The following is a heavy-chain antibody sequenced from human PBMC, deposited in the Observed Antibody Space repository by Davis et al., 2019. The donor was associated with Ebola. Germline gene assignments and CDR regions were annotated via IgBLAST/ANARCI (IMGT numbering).Heavy chain of an antibody. Sequence: GESLKISCKGSGYSFTSYWIGWVRQMPGKGLEWMGIIYPGDSDTRYSPSFQGQVTISADKSISTAYLQWSSLKASDTAIYYCARQSHYFLSGPRTWFDPWGQGTLVTVSS. CDR2: IYPGDSDT. J-gene: IGHJ5*02. V-gene: IGHV5-51*01. CDR1: GYSFTSYW. CDR3: ARQSHYFLSGPRTWFDP. D-gene: IGHD3-3*01.